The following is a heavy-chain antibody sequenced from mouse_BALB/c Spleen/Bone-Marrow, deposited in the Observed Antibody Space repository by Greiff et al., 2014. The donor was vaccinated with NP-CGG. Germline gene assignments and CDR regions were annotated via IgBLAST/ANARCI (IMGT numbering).Heavy chain of an antibody. Sequence: EVQLQQSGPELVKPGASAKISCKTSGYTFTDYTLHWVRQSHGKSLEWIGGVNPNSGGTSYNQKFKGKATLNLDKSSTTAYVELRSLTSDDSAVYYCARARHYDFWGQGTTLTVSS. CDR2: VNPNSGGT. J-gene: IGHJ2*01. CDR3: ARARHYDF. V-gene: IGHV1-18*01. CDR1: GYTFTDYT.